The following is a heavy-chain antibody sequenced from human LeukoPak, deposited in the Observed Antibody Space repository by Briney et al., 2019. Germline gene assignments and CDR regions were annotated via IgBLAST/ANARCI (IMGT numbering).Heavy chain of an antibody. CDR3: ARKGGESSGYPYYFDY. CDR2: IYYSGST. J-gene: IGHJ4*02. D-gene: IGHD3-22*01. CDR1: GGSISSSSYY. Sequence: SETLSLTCTVSGGSISSSSYYWGWIRQPPGKGLEWIGSIYYSGSTYYNPSLKSRVTISVDTSKNQFSLKLSSVTAADTAVYYCARKGGESSGYPYYFDYWGQGTLVTVSS. V-gene: IGHV4-39*01.